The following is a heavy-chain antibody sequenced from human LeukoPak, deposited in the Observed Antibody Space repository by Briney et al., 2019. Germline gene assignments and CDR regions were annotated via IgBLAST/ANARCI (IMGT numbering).Heavy chain of an antibody. V-gene: IGHV3-66*01. CDR2: IYSGGST. D-gene: IGHD3-10*01. CDR3: AMVMVRGNWFDP. Sequence: GGSLRLSCAASGFTVSSNYMSWVRQAPGKGLEWVSVIYSGGSTYYADSVKGRFTISRDNSKNTLYLQMNSLRAEDTAVYYCAMVMVRGNWFDPWGQGTLVTVSS. J-gene: IGHJ5*02. CDR1: GFTVSSNY.